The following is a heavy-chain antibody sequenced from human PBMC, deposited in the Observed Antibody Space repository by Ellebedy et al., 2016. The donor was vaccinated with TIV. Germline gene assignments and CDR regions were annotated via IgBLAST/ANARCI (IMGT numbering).Heavy chain of an antibody. D-gene: IGHD3-10*01. CDR2: ISGSGDTT. CDR1: GFTFSSYG. CDR3: ARAPRGGTDY. V-gene: IGHV3-23*01. Sequence: PGGSLRLSCAASGFTFSSYGMTWVRQAPGKGLEWVSDISGSGDTTYYADSVKGRFTFSRDNSKNTVYLQMDSLRAEDTAVYFCARAPRGGTDYWGQGTLVTVSS. J-gene: IGHJ4*02.